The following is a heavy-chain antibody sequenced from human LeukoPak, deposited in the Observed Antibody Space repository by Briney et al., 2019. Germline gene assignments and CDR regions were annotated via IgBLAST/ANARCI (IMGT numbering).Heavy chain of an antibody. V-gene: IGHV3-7*03. Sequence: GGSLRLSCAASGLSISNSWMSWFRLAPGRGPEWVANIKQDGSEKYHVDSVKGRFTVSRDNANNLLYLQMNSLRVEDTAVYYCARLQWQPPDYWGQGTLVIVSS. CDR1: GLSISNSW. D-gene: IGHD6-19*01. J-gene: IGHJ4*02. CDR3: ARLQWQPPDY. CDR2: IKQDGSEK.